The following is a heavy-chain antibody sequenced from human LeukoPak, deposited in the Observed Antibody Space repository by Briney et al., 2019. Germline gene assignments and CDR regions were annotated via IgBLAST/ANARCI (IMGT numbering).Heavy chain of an antibody. CDR1: GFTFSSYW. J-gene: IGHJ4*02. CDR3: ASTEHCGGDCYDPNYDY. Sequence: PGGSLRLSCAASGFTFSSYWMHWVRQAPGKGLVWVSRINSDGSSTSYADSVKGRFAISRDNAKNSLYLQMNSLRAEDTAVYYCASTEHCGGDCYDPNYDYWGQGTLVTVSS. V-gene: IGHV3-74*01. D-gene: IGHD2-21*02. CDR2: INSDGSST.